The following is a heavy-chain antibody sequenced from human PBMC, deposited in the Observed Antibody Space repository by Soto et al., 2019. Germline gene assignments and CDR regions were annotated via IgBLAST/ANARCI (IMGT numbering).Heavy chain of an antibody. CDR2: IKSKTDGGTT. J-gene: IGHJ4*02. D-gene: IGHD3-16*01. V-gene: IGHV3-15*07. Sequence: GGSLRLSCAASGFTFSNAWMNWVRQAPGKGLEWVGRIKSKTDGGTTDYAAPVKGRFTISRDDSKNTLYLQMNSLKTEDTAVYYCTPWYYDYVWGPEPLFDYWGQGTLVTVSS. CDR3: TPWYYDYVWGPEPLFDY. CDR1: GFTFSNAW.